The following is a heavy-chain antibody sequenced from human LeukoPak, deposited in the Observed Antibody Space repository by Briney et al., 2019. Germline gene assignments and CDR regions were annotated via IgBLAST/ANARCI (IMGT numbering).Heavy chain of an antibody. V-gene: IGHV3-21*01. D-gene: IGHD6-6*01. CDR2: ISSSSSYI. Sequence: PGRSLRLPCAASGSTFSSYSMNWVRQAPGKGLEWVSSISSSSSYIYYADSVKGRFTISRDNAKNSLYLQMNSLRAEDTAVYYCARVGVRYSSSATFDYWGQGTLVTVSS. CDR3: ARVGVRYSSSATFDY. J-gene: IGHJ4*02. CDR1: GSTFSSYS.